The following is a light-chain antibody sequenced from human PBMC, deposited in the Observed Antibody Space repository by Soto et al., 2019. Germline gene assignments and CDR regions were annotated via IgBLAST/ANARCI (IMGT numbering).Light chain of an antibody. Sequence: QSALTQPASVSGSPGQSITISCTGTSSDIGAYKYVSWYQKHQGKAPKLILYEVSNRPSGVCNRFSGFKSGNTASLTITGLQAEDEADYYCNSYTSSSAHYVFGTGTKLTVL. CDR2: EVS. CDR3: NSYTSSSAHYV. CDR1: SSDIGAYKY. J-gene: IGLJ1*01. V-gene: IGLV2-14*01.